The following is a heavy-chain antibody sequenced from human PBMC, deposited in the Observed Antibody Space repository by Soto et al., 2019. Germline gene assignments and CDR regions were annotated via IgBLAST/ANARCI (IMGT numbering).Heavy chain of an antibody. CDR1: GYSISSDYS. D-gene: IGHD3-22*01. Sequence: PSETLSLTCAVSGYSISSDYSWGWIRQPPEKGLEWLGSIFHSGSTYYNPSLKSRVTISLDTSQNHFSLKLSSVTAADTAVYYCARENYYDGSGYYYYFDYWGHGTLVTVST. CDR2: IFHSGST. V-gene: IGHV4-38-2*02. CDR3: ARENYYDGSGYYYYFDY. J-gene: IGHJ4*01.